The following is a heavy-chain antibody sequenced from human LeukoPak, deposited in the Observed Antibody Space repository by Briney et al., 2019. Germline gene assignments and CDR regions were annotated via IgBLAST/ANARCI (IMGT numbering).Heavy chain of an antibody. CDR3: ARVITVAAAGPKDPDK. D-gene: IGHD6-13*01. J-gene: IGHJ4*02. Sequence: GGSLRLSCAASGFTFSNYAMAWVRQAPGKRLEWVSTISGGSGSVYYAGSVRGRFTISRDNSENTLFLQMNSLRSEDTASYYCARVITVAAAGPKDPDKWGQGTLVTVTS. CDR1: GFTFSNYA. V-gene: IGHV3-23*01. CDR2: ISGGSGSV.